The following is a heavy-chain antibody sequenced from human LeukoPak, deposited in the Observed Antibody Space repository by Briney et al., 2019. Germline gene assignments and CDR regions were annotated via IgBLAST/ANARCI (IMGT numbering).Heavy chain of an antibody. D-gene: IGHD2-15*01. J-gene: IGHJ3*02. CDR3: AGPHSYCSGGSCYSDDAFAI. CDR2: IYYSGST. CDR1: GGSISSYY. Sequence: PSETLPLTCTVSGGSISSYYWSWIRQPPGKGLEWIGYIYYSGSTNYNPSLKSRVTISVDTSKNQFSPKLSSVTAADMAVYYCAGPHSYCSGGSCYSDDAFAIWGQGTMVTVSS. V-gene: IGHV4-59*01.